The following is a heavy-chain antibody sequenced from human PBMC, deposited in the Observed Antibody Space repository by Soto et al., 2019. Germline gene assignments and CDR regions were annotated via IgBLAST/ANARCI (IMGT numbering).Heavy chain of an antibody. CDR2: IYYSGST. CDR1: GGSISSGGYY. Sequence: QVQLQESGPGLVKPSQTLSLTCTVSGGSISSGGYYWSWIRQHPGKGLEWIGYIYYSGSTYYNPSLKSRVTISVDTSKNQFSLKLSSVTVADTAVYYCARFGYSTNIGIDYWGQGTLVTVSS. V-gene: IGHV4-31*03. CDR3: ARFGYSTNIGIDY. D-gene: IGHD3-22*01. J-gene: IGHJ4*02.